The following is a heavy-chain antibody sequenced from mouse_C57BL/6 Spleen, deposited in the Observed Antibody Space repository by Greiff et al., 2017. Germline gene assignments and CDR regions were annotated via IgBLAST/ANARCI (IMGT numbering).Heavy chain of an antibody. V-gene: IGHV1-7*01. CDR3: AREDY. Sequence: VQLQQSGAELAKPGASVKLSCKASGYTFTSTGCTGQGLEWIGYINPSSGYTKYNQKFNDKATLTADKSSSTAYMQLSSLTYEDSAVYYCAREDYWGQGPTLTVSS. J-gene: IGHJ2*01. CDR2: INPSSGYT. CDR1: GYTFTSTG.